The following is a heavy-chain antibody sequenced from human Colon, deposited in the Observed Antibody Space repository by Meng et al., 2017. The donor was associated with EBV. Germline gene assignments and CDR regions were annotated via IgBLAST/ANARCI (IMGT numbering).Heavy chain of an antibody. J-gene: IGHJ4*02. CDR2: IYYSGST. V-gene: IGHV4-31*03. D-gene: IGHD5-24*01. Sequence: QVQLQESGPGLVKPSQTLSLTCTVSGGSISSGGYYWSLIRQHPGKGLEWIGYIYYSGSTYYNPSLKSRVTISIDTSKNQFSLKLSSVTAADTAVYYCARGPSRWLQFSFDYWGQGALVTVSS. CDR1: GGSISSGGYY. CDR3: ARGPSRWLQFSFDY.